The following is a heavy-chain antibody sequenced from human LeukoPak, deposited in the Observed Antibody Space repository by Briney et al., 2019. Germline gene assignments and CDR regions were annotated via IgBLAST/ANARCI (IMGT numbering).Heavy chain of an antibody. CDR3: ASSRDSHDCSGGRCSYYYHYLGMDV. Sequence: GGSLRLSCEVSGFTVNSNYMNWVRQAPGKGLEWVSVIYSGTSTYYADSVQGRFTISRDNAKNTLYLQMDSLRAEDTAVYYCASSRDSHDCSGGRCSYYYHYLGMDVWGQGTTVIVSS. V-gene: IGHV3-53*01. J-gene: IGHJ6*02. D-gene: IGHD2-15*01. CDR2: IYSGTST. CDR1: GFTVNSNY.